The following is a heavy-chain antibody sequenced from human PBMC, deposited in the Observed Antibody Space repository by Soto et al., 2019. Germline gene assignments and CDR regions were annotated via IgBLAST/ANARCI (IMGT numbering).Heavy chain of an antibody. V-gene: IGHV3-13*01. D-gene: IGHD2-15*01. CDR3: ARGRLISLYYYDY. J-gene: IGHJ4*02. CDR2: IGTAVDT. Sequence: EVQLVESGGGLVQPGGSLRLSCAASGFTFSNYDMHWVRQVTGKGLEWVSTIGTAVDTYYPGSVKGRFTISREKAKNSLYLQMNSLRAEDTAVYYCARGRLISLYYYDYWGQGTLVTVS. CDR1: GFTFSNYD.